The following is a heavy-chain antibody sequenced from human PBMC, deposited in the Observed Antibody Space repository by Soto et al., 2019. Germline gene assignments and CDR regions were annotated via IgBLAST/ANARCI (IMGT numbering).Heavy chain of an antibody. CDR1: GFTFSGSA. CDR3: TASGSDAFVEY. D-gene: IGHD5-12*01. V-gene: IGHV3-73*01. Sequence: GSLRLSCAASGFTFSGSAMHWVRQASGKGLEWVGRIRSKTNSYATAYAASVKGRFTISRDDSKNTAYLQMNSLKTEDTAVYYCTASGSDAFVEYWGQGTLVTVSS. J-gene: IGHJ4*02. CDR2: IRSKTNSYAT.